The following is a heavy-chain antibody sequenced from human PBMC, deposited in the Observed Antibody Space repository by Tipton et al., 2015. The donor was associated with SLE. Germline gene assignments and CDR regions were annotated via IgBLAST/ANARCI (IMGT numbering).Heavy chain of an antibody. CDR3: ARGYGDYSNWFDP. J-gene: IGHJ5*02. Sequence: TLSLTCTVSGDSISSYYWSWIRQSPGKGLEWIAYISYRGNTDYNPSLKSRVTISVDTSKNQFSLKLSSVTAADTAVYYCARGYGDYSNWFDPWGQGTLVTVSS. D-gene: IGHD4-17*01. V-gene: IGHV4-59*01. CDR1: GDSISSYY. CDR2: ISYRGNT.